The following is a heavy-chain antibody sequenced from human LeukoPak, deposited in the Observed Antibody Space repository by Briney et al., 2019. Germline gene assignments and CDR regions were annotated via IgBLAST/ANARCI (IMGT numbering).Heavy chain of an antibody. CDR2: INASDNT. CDR3: AHLLDYGDNRLDF. J-gene: IGHJ4*02. CDR1: GYTFTTYA. D-gene: IGHD4-17*01. Sequence: ASVKVSCKASGYTFTTYAIHWVRPAPGQRLEWMEWINASDNTKYSQNFLGRVTFTSDTSASTAYMELSSLGSEDTAIYYCAHLLDYGDNRLDFWGQGTLVTVSS. V-gene: IGHV1-3*01.